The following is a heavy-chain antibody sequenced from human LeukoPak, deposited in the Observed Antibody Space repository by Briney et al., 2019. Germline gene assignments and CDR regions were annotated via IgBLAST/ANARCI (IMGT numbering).Heavy chain of an antibody. V-gene: IGHV3-7*01. J-gene: IGHJ4*02. CDR1: GFSFGSYW. Sequence: PGGSLRLSCAASGFSFGSYWMSWVRQAPGKGLEWVANIKQDGSDKKYVDSVKGRFTISRDNAKSSLYLQMNSLRAEDTAVYYCARDRGWNDPGHFDYWGQGTLVTVSS. D-gene: IGHD1-1*01. CDR3: ARDRGWNDPGHFDY. CDR2: IKQDGSDK.